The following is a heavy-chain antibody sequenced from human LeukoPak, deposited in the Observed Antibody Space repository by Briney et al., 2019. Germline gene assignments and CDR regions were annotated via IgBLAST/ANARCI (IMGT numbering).Heavy chain of an antibody. V-gene: IGHV3-9*01. CDR2: ISWNGDNI. Sequence: RTARTISCPTTGFKIRNNAMHWGRQVPGKGPKWVSGISWNGDNIAYADSVNGRFTISRDNAKNSLYLQMNGLRVEDTALYSCAKDVGHVERNPDSWGQGTLVTVSS. J-gene: IGHJ4*02. D-gene: IGHD1-1*01. CDR3: AKDVGHVERNPDS. CDR1: GFKIRNNA.